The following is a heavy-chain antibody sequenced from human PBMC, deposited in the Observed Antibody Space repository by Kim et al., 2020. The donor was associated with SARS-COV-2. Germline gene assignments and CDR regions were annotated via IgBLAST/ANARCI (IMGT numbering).Heavy chain of an antibody. Sequence: SETLSLTCTVSGGSISSYYWSWIRQPPGKGLEWIGYIYYSGSTNYNPSLKSRVTISVDTSKNQFSLKLSSVTAADTAVYYCARSYSSSEKDAFDIWGQGT. CDR2: IYYSGST. D-gene: IGHD6-6*01. J-gene: IGHJ3*02. CDR3: ARSYSSSEKDAFDI. V-gene: IGHV4-59*08. CDR1: GGSISSYY.